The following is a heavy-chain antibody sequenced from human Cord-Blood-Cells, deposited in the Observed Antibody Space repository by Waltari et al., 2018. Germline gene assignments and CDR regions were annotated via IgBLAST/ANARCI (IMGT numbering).Heavy chain of an antibody. CDR1: GFTFTSSA. V-gene: IGHV1-58*01. CDR3: AAEHPRGGAIPSGYYFDY. Sequence: QMQLVQSGPEVKKPGTSVKVSCKASGFTFTSSAVQWVRQAREQRLEWIGWIVVGSSNTNYAQKFQERVTITREMSTRTAYMELSSLRSEDTAVYYCAAEHPRGGAIPSGYYFDYWGQGTLVTVSS. D-gene: IGHD3-3*01. CDR2: IVVGSSNT. J-gene: IGHJ4*02.